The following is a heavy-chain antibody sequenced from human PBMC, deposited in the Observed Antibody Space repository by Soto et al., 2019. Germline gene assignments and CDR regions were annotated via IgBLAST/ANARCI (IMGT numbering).Heavy chain of an antibody. V-gene: IGHV4-59*01. J-gene: IGHJ4*02. CDR1: GGSISSCY. CDR2: IYYSGST. Sequence: PSETLSLTCTVSGGSISSCYWSWIRQPPGKGLEWIGYIYYSGSTNYNPSLKSRVTISVDTSKNQFSLKLSSVTAADTAVYYCARDRVAYCGGDCYLRYFDYWGQGTLVTVSS. D-gene: IGHD2-21*02. CDR3: ARDRVAYCGGDCYLRYFDY.